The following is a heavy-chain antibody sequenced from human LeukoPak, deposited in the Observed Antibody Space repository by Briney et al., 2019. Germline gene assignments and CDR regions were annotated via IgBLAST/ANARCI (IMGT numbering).Heavy chain of an antibody. J-gene: IGHJ4*02. V-gene: IGHV1-18*01. Sequence: ASVKVSCKASGYIFTSYGISWVRQAPGQGLEWMGWISAYNGNTNYAQMLQGRVTMTTDTSTSTAYMELRSLRSDDTAVYYCARGPQQLVGATGGGFNFWGQGTLVTVSS. D-gene: IGHD1-26*01. CDR3: ARGPQQLVGATGGGFNF. CDR2: ISAYNGNT. CDR1: GYIFTSYG.